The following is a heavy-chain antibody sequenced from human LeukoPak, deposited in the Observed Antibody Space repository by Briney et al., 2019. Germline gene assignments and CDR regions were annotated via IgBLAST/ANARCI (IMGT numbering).Heavy chain of an antibody. Sequence: GASVKVSCKASGYTFTGYYMHWVRQAPGQGLEWMGWINPNSGGTSYAQKFQGRVTMTRDTSISTAYMELSRLRSDDTAVYYCATDMGGGSCQDYWGQGTLVTVSS. CDR3: ATDMGGGSCQDY. V-gene: IGHV1-2*02. CDR1: GYTFTGYY. CDR2: INPNSGGT. D-gene: IGHD2-15*01. J-gene: IGHJ4*02.